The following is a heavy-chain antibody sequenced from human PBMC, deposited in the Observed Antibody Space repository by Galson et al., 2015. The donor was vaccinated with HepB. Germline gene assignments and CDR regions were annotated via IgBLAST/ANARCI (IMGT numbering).Heavy chain of an antibody. CDR3: ARLLAGSGSRVRALDI. V-gene: IGHV5-10-1*01. CDR1: GYSFTSHW. D-gene: IGHD1-26*01. CDR2: IDPSNSYT. Sequence: QSGAEVKKPGESLRISCKASGYSFTSHWIIRVRQMPGKGLEWMGRIDPSNSYTNYGPSFQGHVTISADESISTAYLQWSGLKASDTAIYFCARLLAGSGSRVRALDIWGQGTMVTVSS. J-gene: IGHJ3*02.